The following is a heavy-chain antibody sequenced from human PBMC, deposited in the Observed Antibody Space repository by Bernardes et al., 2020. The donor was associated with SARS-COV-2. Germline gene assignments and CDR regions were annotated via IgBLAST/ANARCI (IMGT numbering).Heavy chain of an antibody. V-gene: IGHV3-23*01. J-gene: IGHJ6*02. CDR1: GFTFSIFA. CDR3: AKDSLVRRPAAILGAEYYYGMDV. CDR2: VSASGDTT. Sequence: GGSLRLSCVASGFTFSIFAMNWVRQVPGKGLEWLSSVSASGDTTDYAESVKGRFTISRDNSQNTLYLQLNSLRDEDTAIYYCAKDSLVRRPAAILGAEYYYGMDVWGQGTTVTVSS. D-gene: IGHD2-2*02.